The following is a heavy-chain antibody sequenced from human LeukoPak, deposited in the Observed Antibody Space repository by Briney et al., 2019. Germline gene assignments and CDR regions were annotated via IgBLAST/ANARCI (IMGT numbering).Heavy chain of an antibody. D-gene: IGHD3-22*01. CDR2: IYHSGST. CDR1: GGSISSGGYY. CDR3: AREEYYYDSRLNFDY. V-gene: IGHV4-30-2*01. Sequence: SETLSLTCTVSGGSISSGGYYWSWIRQPPGKGLEWIGYIYHSGSTYYNPSLKSRVTISVDTSKNQFSLKLSSVTAADTAVYYCAREEYYYDSRLNFDYWGQGTLVTVSS. J-gene: IGHJ4*02.